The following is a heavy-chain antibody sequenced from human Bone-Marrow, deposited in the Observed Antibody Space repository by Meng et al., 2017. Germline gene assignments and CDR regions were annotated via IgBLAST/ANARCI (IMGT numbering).Heavy chain of an antibody. CDR1: GDFISNYY. CDR2: IFYSGSA. V-gene: IGHV4-59*12. Sequence: SETLSLTCTVSGDFISNYYWSWIRQSPGKGLEWIGYIFYSGSADYNPSLKSRVTISVDTSKNQFSLKLSSVTAADTAVYYCARGSAGWLRLFEGAWRVGGHPYYFDYWGQGTLVTVSS. J-gene: IGHJ4*02. D-gene: IGHD5-12*01. CDR3: ARGSAGWLRLFEGAWRVGGHPYYFDY.